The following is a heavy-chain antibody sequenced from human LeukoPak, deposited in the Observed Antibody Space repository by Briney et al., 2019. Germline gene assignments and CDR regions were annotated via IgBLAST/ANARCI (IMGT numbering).Heavy chain of an antibody. CDR2: INHSGST. Sequence: SETLSLTCAVYGGSFSGYYWSWIRQPPGKGLEWIGEINHSGSTNYNPSLKSRVTISVDTSKNQFSLKLSSVTAADTAVYYCASGFGELLYYWGQGTLVTVSS. CDR3: ASGFGELLYY. V-gene: IGHV4-34*01. CDR1: GGSFSGYY. D-gene: IGHD3-10*01. J-gene: IGHJ4*02.